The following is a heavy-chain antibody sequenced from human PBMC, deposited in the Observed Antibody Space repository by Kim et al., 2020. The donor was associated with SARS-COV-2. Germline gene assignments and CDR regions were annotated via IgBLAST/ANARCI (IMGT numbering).Heavy chain of an antibody. CDR3: ARELVGATGDY. V-gene: IGHV4-39*07. D-gene: IGHD1-26*01. CDR1: GGSISSSSYY. CDR2: IYSSGST. J-gene: IGHJ4*02. Sequence: SETLSLTCTVSGGSISSSSYYWGWIRQPPGKGLEWIGSIYSSGSTYYNPSLKSRVTISVDTSKNQFSLKLSSVTAADTAVYYCARELVGATGDYWGQGTLVTVSS.